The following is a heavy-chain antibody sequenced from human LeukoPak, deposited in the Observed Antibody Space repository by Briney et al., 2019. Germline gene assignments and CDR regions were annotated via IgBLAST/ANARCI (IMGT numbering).Heavy chain of an antibody. J-gene: IGHJ4*02. CDR1: GFTFTSSA. Sequence: TSVKVSCTASGFTFTSSAVQWVRQARGQRLGWIGWIVVGSGNTNYAQKFQERVTITRDMSTSTAYMELSSLRSEDTAVYYCAAERVHYNWNDEGNFDYWGQGTLVTVSS. CDR2: IVVGSGNT. CDR3: AAERVHYNWNDEGNFDY. D-gene: IGHD1-1*01. V-gene: IGHV1-58*01.